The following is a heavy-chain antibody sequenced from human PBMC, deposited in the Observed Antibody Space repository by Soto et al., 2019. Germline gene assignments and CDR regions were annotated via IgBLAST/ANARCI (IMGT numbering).Heavy chain of an antibody. CDR1: GYSFTSYW. CDR2: IYPGDSDT. CDR3: ARPSSSGWYRMGAFDI. Sequence: PGESLKISCKGSGYSFTSYWIGWVRQMPGKGLEWMGIIYPGDSDTRYSPSFQGQVTISADKSISTAHLQWSSLKASDAAMYYCARPSSSGWYRMGAFDIWGQGTMVTVSS. V-gene: IGHV5-51*01. D-gene: IGHD6-19*01. J-gene: IGHJ3*02.